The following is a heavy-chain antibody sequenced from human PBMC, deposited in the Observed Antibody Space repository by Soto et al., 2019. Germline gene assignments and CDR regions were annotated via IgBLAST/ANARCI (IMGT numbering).Heavy chain of an antibody. V-gene: IGHV3-21*01. CDR1: GFTFSSYS. Sequence: PGGSLRLSCAASGFTFSSYSMNWVRQAPGKGLEWVSSISSSSSYIYYADSVKGRFTIPRDNAKNSLYLQMNSLRAEDTAVYYCAREGDGIFDVWGKGTTVTVSS. D-gene: IGHD2-21*02. CDR3: AREGDGIFDV. J-gene: IGHJ6*04. CDR2: ISSSSSYI.